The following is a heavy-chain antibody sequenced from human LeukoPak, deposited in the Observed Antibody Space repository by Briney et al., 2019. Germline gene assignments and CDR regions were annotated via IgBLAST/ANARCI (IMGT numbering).Heavy chain of an antibody. J-gene: IGHJ4*02. Sequence: GGSLRLSCAASGFTFSSYAMSWVRQAPGQGLEWVSGITWNGGSTGYADSVKGRFSISRDNAKDSLFLQMNSLRVDDTALYYCVKDRSFNRGEPIDYWGQGTLVVVSS. CDR2: ITWNGGST. D-gene: IGHD3-16*01. CDR3: VKDRSFNRGEPIDY. V-gene: IGHV3-20*04. CDR1: GFTFSSYA.